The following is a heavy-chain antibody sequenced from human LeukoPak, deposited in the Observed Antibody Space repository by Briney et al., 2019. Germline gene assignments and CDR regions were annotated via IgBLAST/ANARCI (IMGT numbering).Heavy chain of an antibody. CDR1: GGTFSSYA. CDR3: ARASSGYDFWSGYYKRRTEYYFDY. CDR2: IIPIFGTA. D-gene: IGHD3-3*01. J-gene: IGHJ4*01. Sequence: ASVKVSCKASGGTFSSYAISWVRQAPGQGLEWMGGIIPIFGTANYAQKFQGRVTITTDESTSTAYMELSSLRSEDTAVYYCARASSGYDFWSGYYKRRTEYYFDYWGRNPGHRLL. V-gene: IGHV1-69*05.